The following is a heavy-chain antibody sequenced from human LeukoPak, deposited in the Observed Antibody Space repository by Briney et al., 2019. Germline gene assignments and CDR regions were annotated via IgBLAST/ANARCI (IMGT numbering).Heavy chain of an antibody. Sequence: GGSLRLSCAASGFTFSSYWMSWVRQAPGKGLEWVANIKQDGSEKYYVDSVKGRFTISRDNAKNSLYLQMNSLRAEDTAMYYCARDRHSSGWSYPFDYWGQGTLVTVSS. D-gene: IGHD6-19*01. CDR3: ARDRHSSGWSYPFDY. J-gene: IGHJ4*02. CDR2: IKQDGSEK. V-gene: IGHV3-7*01. CDR1: GFTFSSYW.